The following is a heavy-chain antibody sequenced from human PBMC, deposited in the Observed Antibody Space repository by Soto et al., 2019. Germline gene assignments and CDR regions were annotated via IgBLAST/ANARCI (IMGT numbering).Heavy chain of an antibody. CDR1: GFTFSNAW. Sequence: GGSLRLSCAASGFTFSNAWMSWVRQAPGKGLEWVGRIKSKTDGGTTDYAAPVKGRFTISRDDSKNTLYLQMNSLKTEDTAVYYCTTRKRSAWVSAFDIWGQGTMVTVSS. V-gene: IGHV3-15*01. CDR3: TTRKRSAWVSAFDI. J-gene: IGHJ3*02. D-gene: IGHD3-16*01. CDR2: IKSKTDGGTT.